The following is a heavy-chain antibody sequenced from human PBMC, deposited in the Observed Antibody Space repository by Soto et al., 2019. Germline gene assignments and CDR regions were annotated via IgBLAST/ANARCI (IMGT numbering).Heavy chain of an antibody. Sequence: PGGSLRLSCAASGFSFSSYGMHWVRQAPGKGLEWVAVISYDGSNKYYADSVKGRFTISRDNSKNTLYLQMNSLRAEDTAVYYCAKCHSGSYWALDYWGQGTLVTSPQ. D-gene: IGHD1-26*01. CDR1: GFSFSSYG. CDR3: AKCHSGSYWALDY. J-gene: IGHJ4*02. CDR2: ISYDGSNK. V-gene: IGHV3-30*18.